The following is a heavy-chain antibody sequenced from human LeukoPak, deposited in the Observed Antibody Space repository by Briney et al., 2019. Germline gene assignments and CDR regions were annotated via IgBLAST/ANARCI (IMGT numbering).Heavy chain of an antibody. CDR3: ARSSGALGNAFDI. CDR1: KFTFSKYA. J-gene: IGHJ3*02. V-gene: IGHV3-23*01. Sequence: GGSLRLSCAPSKFTFSKYAVSWVRQAPGKGLEWVSTISGSGDKTYYVDSVKGRFTISRDNSKNTVYLQMNSLRAGDTAVYYCARSSGALGNAFDIWGQGTMVTVSS. CDR2: ISGSGDKT. D-gene: IGHD7-27*01.